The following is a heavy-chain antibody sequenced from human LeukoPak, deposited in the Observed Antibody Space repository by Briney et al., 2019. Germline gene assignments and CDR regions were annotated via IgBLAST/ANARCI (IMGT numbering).Heavy chain of an antibody. CDR3: ARPLSKAAAVAGTRAFDT. Sequence: PSETLPLTCAVSGYSISSGYYWGWIRQPPGKGLEWIGSIYHSGSTYYNPSLKSRVTISVDTSKNQFSLKLSSVTAADTAVYYCARPLSKAAAVAGTRAFDTWAKGQWSPSLQ. J-gene: IGHJ3*02. V-gene: IGHV4-38-2*01. CDR1: GYSISSGYY. D-gene: IGHD6-19*01. CDR2: IYHSGST.